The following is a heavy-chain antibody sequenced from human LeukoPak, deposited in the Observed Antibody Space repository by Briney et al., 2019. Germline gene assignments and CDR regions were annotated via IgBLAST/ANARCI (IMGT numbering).Heavy chain of an antibody. CDR1: GYTFTGYY. V-gene: IGHV1-2*02. Sequence: GASVKVSCKASGYTFTGYYMHWVRQAPGQGLEWMGWINPNSGGTNYAQKLQDRVTMTRDTSISTAYMELSRPRSDDTAVYYCARDQNYCDSSGYYGIDCWGQGTLVTVSS. J-gene: IGHJ4*02. CDR2: INPNSGGT. D-gene: IGHD3-22*01. CDR3: ARDQNYCDSSGYYGIDC.